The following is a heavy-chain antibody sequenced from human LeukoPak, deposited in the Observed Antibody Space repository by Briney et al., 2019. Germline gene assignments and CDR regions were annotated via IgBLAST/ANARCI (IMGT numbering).Heavy chain of an antibody. CDR1: GFTFVSYA. V-gene: IGHV3-23*01. CDR3: AKALDTYGYMRFVY. J-gene: IGHJ4*02. D-gene: IGHD5-24*01. Sequence: PGGSLRLSCATSGFTFVSYAMTWVRQAPGKGLEWVSAINGGGDTTYYADSVKGRFTVSRDRSTNTLFLQMSSLRAEDSGMYHCAKALDTYGYMRFVYWGQGTLVTVSS. CDR2: INGGGDTT.